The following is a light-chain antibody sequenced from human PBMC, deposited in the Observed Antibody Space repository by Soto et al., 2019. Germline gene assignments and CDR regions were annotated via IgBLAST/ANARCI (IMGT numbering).Light chain of an antibody. CDR3: QQYYSRES. CDR2: KTS. CDR1: QAVNPW. V-gene: IGKV1-5*03. Sequence: DIQMTQSPSIVSASVGDTVTITCRASQAVNPWLAWHQQKPGKVPRVLIYKTSDLENGVPSRFSGSGSGTEYTLTISNLQPDDFATYYCQQYYSRESFGQGTKV. J-gene: IGKJ1*01.